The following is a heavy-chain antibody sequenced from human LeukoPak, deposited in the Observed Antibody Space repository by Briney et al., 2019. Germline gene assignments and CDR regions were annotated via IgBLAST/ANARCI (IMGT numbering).Heavy chain of an antibody. CDR2: IYYSGST. D-gene: IGHD3-3*01. J-gene: IGHJ6*02. Sequence: SETLSLTCTVSGGSISSYYWSWIRQPPGKGLEWIGYIYYSGSTNYNPSLKSRVTISVDTSKNQFSLKLSSVTAADTAVYYCARGLSYDLWSGYYPSYYYYYGMDVWGQGTTVTVSS. V-gene: IGHV4-59*01. CDR1: GGSISSYY. CDR3: ARGLSYDLWSGYYPSYYYYYGMDV.